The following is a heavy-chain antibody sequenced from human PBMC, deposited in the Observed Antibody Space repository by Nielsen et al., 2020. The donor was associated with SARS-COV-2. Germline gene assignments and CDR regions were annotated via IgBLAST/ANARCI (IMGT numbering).Heavy chain of an antibody. CDR2: IYSGGST. D-gene: IGHD3-22*01. V-gene: IGHV3-53*01. CDR3: ARDYYDRSGYSY. J-gene: IGHJ4*02. Sequence: WIRQPPGKGLEWVSIIYSGGSTYYADSVKGRFTISRDNSKNTVFLQMNSLRAEDTAMYYCARDYYDRSGYSYWGQGTLVTVSS.